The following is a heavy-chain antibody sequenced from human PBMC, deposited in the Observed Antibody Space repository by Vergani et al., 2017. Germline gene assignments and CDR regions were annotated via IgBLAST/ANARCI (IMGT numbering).Heavy chain of an antibody. V-gene: IGHV4-34*01. Sequence: QVQLQQWGAGLLKPSETLSLTCAVYGGSFSGYYWSWIRQPPGKGLEWIGEINHSGSTNYNPSLKSRVTISVDTSKNQFSLKLSSVTAADTAVYYCARGSSGQLGAYGMDVLGQGTTVTVSS. CDR3: ARGSSGQLGAYGMDV. J-gene: IGHJ6*02. D-gene: IGHD6-13*01. CDR1: GGSFSGYY. CDR2: INHSGST.